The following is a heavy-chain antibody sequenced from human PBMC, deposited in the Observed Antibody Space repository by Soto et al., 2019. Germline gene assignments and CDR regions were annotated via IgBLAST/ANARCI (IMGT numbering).Heavy chain of an antibody. CDR3: AKAGRAAFDI. J-gene: IGHJ3*02. Sequence: PGGSLRLSCAASGFTFSSYGMHWVRQAPGKGLEWVAVISYDGSNKYYADPVKGRFTISRDNSKNTLYLQMNSLRAEDTAVYYCAKAGRAAFDIWGQGTMVTVSS. CDR2: ISYDGSNK. CDR1: GFTFSSYG. V-gene: IGHV3-30*18.